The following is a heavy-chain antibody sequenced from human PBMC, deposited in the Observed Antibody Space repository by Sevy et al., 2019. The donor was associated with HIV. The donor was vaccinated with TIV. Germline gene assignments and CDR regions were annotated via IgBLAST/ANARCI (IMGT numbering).Heavy chain of an antibody. V-gene: IGHV3-23*01. CDR2: ISGSGGNT. Sequence: GGSLRLSCAASGFTFSSYAMTWVRQAPGKGLEWVSTISGSGGNTYYADSVKGRFTISRDDSKNTLSLQMNSLRAEDTAVYYCATRSITTPGSKYLDYWGQGTLVTVSS. D-gene: IGHD1-1*01. J-gene: IGHJ4*02. CDR3: ATRSITTPGSKYLDY. CDR1: GFTFSSYA.